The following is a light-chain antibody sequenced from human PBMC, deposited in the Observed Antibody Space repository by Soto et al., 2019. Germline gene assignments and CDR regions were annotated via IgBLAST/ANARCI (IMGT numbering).Light chain of an antibody. J-gene: IGLJ3*02. CDR1: SSNIGTNA. V-gene: IGLV1-36*01. Sequence: QSVLTQPPSVSEAPRQRVTISCSGSSSNIGTNAVNWYQQLPGKAPRLLIYYDDLLPSGVSDRFSASKSGTSASLAISGLQSEDEADYYCAAWDESLNGPVFGGGTKLTVL. CDR2: YDD. CDR3: AAWDESLNGPV.